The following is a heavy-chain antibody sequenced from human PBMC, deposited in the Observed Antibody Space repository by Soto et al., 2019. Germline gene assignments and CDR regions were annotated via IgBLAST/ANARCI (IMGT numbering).Heavy chain of an antibody. V-gene: IGHV3-30*04. CDR3: AKDRGSSWYGVGAFDI. Sequence: GVSRRLSCAASGFTLRSYPMSWVRPAPGKGLEWVAVISDSGSNKYYADSVKGRFTISRDNSKNTLYLQMNSLRAEDTAVYYCAKDRGSSWYGVGAFDIWGQGTMVTVSS. CDR2: ISDSGSNK. D-gene: IGHD6-13*01. J-gene: IGHJ3*02. CDR1: GFTLRSYP.